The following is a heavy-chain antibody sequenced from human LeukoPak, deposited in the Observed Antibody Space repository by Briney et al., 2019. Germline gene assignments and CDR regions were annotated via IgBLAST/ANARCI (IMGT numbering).Heavy chain of an antibody. CDR3: ARDAYYYDSSGFDY. V-gene: IGHV3-7*01. D-gene: IGHD3-22*01. CDR2: IKQDGSEK. CDR1: GFTFSTYD. Sequence: GGSLRFSCAASGFTFSTYDMNWVRQAPGKGLEWVANIKQDGSEKYYVDSVKGRFTISRDNAKNSLYLQMNSLRAEDTAVYYCARDAYYYDSSGFDYWGQGTLVTVSS. J-gene: IGHJ4*02.